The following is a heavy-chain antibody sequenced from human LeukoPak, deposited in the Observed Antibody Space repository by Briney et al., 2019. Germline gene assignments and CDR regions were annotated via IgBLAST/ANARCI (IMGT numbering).Heavy chain of an antibody. Sequence: GESLQISCKGAGYSFPSYWSGWLRRMPGKGLEWMGVIYPADSDSRYSPSFQGQVTISADKSISTTYLQWSSLKASDTAVYYCARRGYSEYEPSDYWGQGTLVTVSS. CDR3: ARRGYSEYEPSDY. D-gene: IGHD5-12*01. J-gene: IGHJ4*02. V-gene: IGHV5-51*01. CDR2: IYPADSDS. CDR1: GYSFPSYW.